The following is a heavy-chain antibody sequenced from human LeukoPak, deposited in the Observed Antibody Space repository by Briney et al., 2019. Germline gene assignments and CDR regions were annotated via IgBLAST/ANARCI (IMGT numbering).Heavy chain of an antibody. CDR1: GGSISSSNW. J-gene: IGHJ4*02. V-gene: IGHV4-4*02. CDR3: ARAGYSGRFFDY. Sequence: SETLSLTCAVSGGSISSSNWWSWIRQPPGKGLEWIGEIYHSGSTNYNPSLKSRVTISVDKSKTQFSLKLSSVTAADTAVYYCARAGYSGRFFDYWGQGTLVTVSS. D-gene: IGHD5-12*01. CDR2: IYHSGST.